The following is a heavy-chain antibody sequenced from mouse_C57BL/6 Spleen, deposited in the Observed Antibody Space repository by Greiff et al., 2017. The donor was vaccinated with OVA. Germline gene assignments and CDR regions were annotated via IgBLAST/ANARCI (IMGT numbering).Heavy chain of an antibody. CDR2: ILPGSGGT. CDR3: ARAYSSNYDWYCDV. J-gene: IGHJ1*03. D-gene: IGHD2-5*01. CDR1: GYTFTGYW. Sequence: VKLQQSGAELMKPGASVKLSCKATGYTFTGYWIEWVKQRPGHGLEWIGEILPGSGGTNYNEKFKGKATFTADTSSNTAYMQLRSLTSEDSAIYYCARAYSSNYDWYCDVWGTGTTVTVSS. V-gene: IGHV1-9*01.